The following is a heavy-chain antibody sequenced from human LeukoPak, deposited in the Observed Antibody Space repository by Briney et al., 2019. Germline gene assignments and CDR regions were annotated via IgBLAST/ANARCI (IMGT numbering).Heavy chain of an antibody. V-gene: IGHV4-4*07. J-gene: IGHJ6*03. Sequence: PSETLSLTCTVSGGSISSYYWSWIRQPAGKGLEWIGRIYTSGSTNYNPSLKSRVTMSVDTSKNQFSLKLSSVTAADTAVYYCARYARWFGELTYYYYMDVWGKGTTVTISS. CDR1: GGSISSYY. CDR2: IYTSGST. D-gene: IGHD3-10*01. CDR3: ARYARWFGELTYYYYMDV.